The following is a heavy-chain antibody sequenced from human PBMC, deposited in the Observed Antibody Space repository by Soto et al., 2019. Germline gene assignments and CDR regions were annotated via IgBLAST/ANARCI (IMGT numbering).Heavy chain of an antibody. CDR2: ISGFNGHT. Sequence: ASVKVSCKASGYTFSSYGVSWVRQAPGQGLEWMGWISGFNGHTNYAQTFQGRVTMTTDTSTSTAYMELRSLRSDDTAVYYCARDLIAAPARNWFDPWGKGTLVTVSS. V-gene: IGHV1-18*04. CDR1: GYTFSSYG. CDR3: ARDLIAAPARNWFDP. J-gene: IGHJ5*02. D-gene: IGHD6-13*01.